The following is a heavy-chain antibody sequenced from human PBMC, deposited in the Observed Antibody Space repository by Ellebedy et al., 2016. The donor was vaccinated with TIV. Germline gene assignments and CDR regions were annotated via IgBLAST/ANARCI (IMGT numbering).Heavy chain of an antibody. CDR2: IKYDGGER. CDR1: GFTFSTYW. J-gene: IGHJ4*02. CDR3: ARDLGKSTYSSSPLDY. D-gene: IGHD6-6*01. Sequence: PGGSLRLSCAASGFTFSTYWMSWVRQAPGNGLEWEATIKYDGGERYYVVSVRGRFTISRENSETSLYLQMNSLTAADTAVYFCARDLGKSTYSSSPLDYWGQGTLVTVSS. V-gene: IGHV3-7*03.